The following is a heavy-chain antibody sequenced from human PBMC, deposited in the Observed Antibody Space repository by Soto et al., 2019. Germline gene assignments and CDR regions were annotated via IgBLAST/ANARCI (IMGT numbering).Heavy chain of an antibody. V-gene: IGHV3-30*18. CDR3: AKDRGMVVVGAFDI. CDR2: ISYDGSNK. D-gene: IGHD2-21*01. J-gene: IGHJ3*02. Sequence: PLRLPSRASGFTLSSYGRHWVRQAPGKGLEWVAVISYDGSNKYYADSVKGRFTISRDNSKNTLYLQMNSLRAEDTAVYYCAKDRGMVVVGAFDIWVQGTMVTVSS. CDR1: GFTLSSYG.